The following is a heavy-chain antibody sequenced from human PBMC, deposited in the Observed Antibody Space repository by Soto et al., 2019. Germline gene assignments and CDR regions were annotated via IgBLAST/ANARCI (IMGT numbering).Heavy chain of an antibody. D-gene: IGHD3-3*01. Sequence: GGSLRLSCAASGFTFSSYAMSWVRQAPGKGLEWVSAISGSGGSTYYADSVKGRFTISRDNSKNTLYLQMNSLRAEDTAVYYCAKGLRFLEWLLPHDAFDIWGQGTMVTVSS. CDR1: GFTFSSYA. V-gene: IGHV3-23*01. CDR2: ISGSGGST. CDR3: AKGLRFLEWLLPHDAFDI. J-gene: IGHJ3*02.